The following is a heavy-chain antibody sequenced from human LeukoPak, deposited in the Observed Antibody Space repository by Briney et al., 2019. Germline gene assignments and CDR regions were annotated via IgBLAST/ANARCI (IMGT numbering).Heavy chain of an antibody. CDR2: IYPGDSDT. CDR1: GYSFTSYW. CDR3: ARAGPIVVVPAAYYYYGMDV. V-gene: IGHV5-51*01. J-gene: IGHJ6*02. D-gene: IGHD2-2*01. Sequence: GESLKISCKGSGYSFTSYWIGWVRQMPGKGLEWMGFIYPGDSDTRYSPSFQGQVTISADKSISTAYLQWSSLKASDTAMYYCARAGPIVVVPAAYYYYGMDVWGQGTTVTVSS.